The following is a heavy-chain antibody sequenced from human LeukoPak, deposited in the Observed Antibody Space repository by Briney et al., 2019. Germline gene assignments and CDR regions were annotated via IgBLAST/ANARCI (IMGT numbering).Heavy chain of an antibody. V-gene: IGHV4-34*01. J-gene: IGHJ2*01. D-gene: IGHD2-21*01. CDR1: GGSFSGYY. CDR3: AREANSPTARYWYFDL. CDR2: INHSGST. Sequence: SETLSLTCAVYGGSFSGYYWSWIRQPPGKGLEWIGEINHSGSTNYNPSLKSRVTISVDTSKNQFSLKLSSVTAADTAVYYCAREANSPTARYWYFDLWGRGTQVTVSS.